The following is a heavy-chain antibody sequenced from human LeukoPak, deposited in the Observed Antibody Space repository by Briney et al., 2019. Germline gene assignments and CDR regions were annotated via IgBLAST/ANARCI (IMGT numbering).Heavy chain of an antibody. Sequence: WGSLRLSCAASGFTFSSYAMSWVRQAPGKGLEWVSAISGSGGSTYYADSVKGRFTISRDNSKNTLYLQMNSLRAEDTAVYYCAKVRAAGDLLVAGMRSYFDYWGQGTLVTVSS. CDR1: GFTFSSYA. CDR2: ISGSGGST. D-gene: IGHD6-19*01. V-gene: IGHV3-23*01. CDR3: AKVRAAGDLLVAGMRSYFDY. J-gene: IGHJ4*02.